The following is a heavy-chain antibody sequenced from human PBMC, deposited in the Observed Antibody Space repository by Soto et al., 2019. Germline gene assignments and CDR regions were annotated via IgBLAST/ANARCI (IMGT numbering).Heavy chain of an antibody. CDR3: ARGGGAGAFDI. J-gene: IGHJ3*02. V-gene: IGHV4-34*01. Sequence: SETLSLTCAVYGGSFSGYYWSWIRQPPGKGLEWIGEINHSGSTNYNPSLKSRVTISVDTSKNQFSLKLSSVTAADTAVYYCARGGGAGAFDIWGQGTMVTVS. D-gene: IGHD2-15*01. CDR2: INHSGST. CDR1: GGSFSGYY.